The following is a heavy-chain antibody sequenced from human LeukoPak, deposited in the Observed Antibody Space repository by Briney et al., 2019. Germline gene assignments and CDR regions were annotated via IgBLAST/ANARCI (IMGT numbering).Heavy chain of an antibody. J-gene: IGHJ5*02. CDR1: GGSFSGYY. CDR3: ARGGRVVVVAATPRAFDP. D-gene: IGHD2-15*01. V-gene: IGHV4-34*01. CDR2: INHSGST. Sequence: PSETLSLTCAVYGGSFSGYYWSWTRQPPGKGLEWIGEINHSGSTNYNPSLKSRVTISVDTSKNQFSLKLSSVTAADTAVYYCARGGRVVVVAATPRAFDPWGQGTLVTVSS.